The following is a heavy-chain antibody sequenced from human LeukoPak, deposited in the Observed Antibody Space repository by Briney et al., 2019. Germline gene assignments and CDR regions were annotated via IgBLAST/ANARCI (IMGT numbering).Heavy chain of an antibody. Sequence: PSETLSLTCTVSGGSISTYYWRWIRQPPGKGLEWIGYIYYSGGTNYNPSLKSRVTISVDTSKNQFSLRLSSVTAADTAVYYCASSHAIFGVVTHDAFDIWGQGTMVTVSS. CDR3: ASSHAIFGVVTHDAFDI. J-gene: IGHJ3*02. CDR1: GGSISTYY. CDR2: IYYSGGT. V-gene: IGHV4-59*12. D-gene: IGHD3-3*01.